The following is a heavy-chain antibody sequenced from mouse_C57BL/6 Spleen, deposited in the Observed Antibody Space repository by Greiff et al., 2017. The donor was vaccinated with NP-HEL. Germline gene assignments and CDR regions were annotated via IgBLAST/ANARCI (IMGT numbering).Heavy chain of an antibody. J-gene: IGHJ3*01. CDR1: GFTFSDYG. CDR2: ISSGSSTI. V-gene: IGHV5-17*01. D-gene: IGHD1-1*01. Sequence: EVQLVESGGGLVKPGGSLKLSCAASGFTFSDYGMHWVRQAPEKGLEWVAYISSGSSTIYYADTVTGRFTISRDNAKNTLFLQMTSLRSEDTAMYYCARQGLLYAWFAYWGQGTLVTVSA. CDR3: ARQGLLYAWFAY.